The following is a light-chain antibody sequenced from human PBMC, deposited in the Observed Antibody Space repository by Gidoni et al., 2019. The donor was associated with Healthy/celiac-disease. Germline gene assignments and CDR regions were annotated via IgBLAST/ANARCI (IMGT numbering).Light chain of an antibody. J-gene: IGKJ1*01. V-gene: IGKV1-39*01. Sequence: DIQMTQSPSSLSASVGDRDTITCRASQSISSYLNWYQQKPGKAPKLLIYAASSLQSGVPSRFSGSGSGTDFTLTISSLQPEDFATYYCQQSYSTPWTFXQXTKVEIK. CDR3: QQSYSTPWT. CDR1: QSISSY. CDR2: AAS.